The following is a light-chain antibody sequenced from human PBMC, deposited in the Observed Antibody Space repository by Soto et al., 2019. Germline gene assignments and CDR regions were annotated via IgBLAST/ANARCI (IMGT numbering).Light chain of an antibody. Sequence: QSALTQPASVSGSPGQPITISCTGTSSDVGAYNYVSWYQLHPGKAPKLMIYEVNNRPSGVSHRFSGSKSGNTASLTFSGLQPEDEADYYCGTWDSSLSAGVFGGGTKVTVL. CDR1: SSDVGAYNY. CDR3: GTWDSSLSAGV. CDR2: EVN. J-gene: IGLJ3*02. V-gene: IGLV2-14*01.